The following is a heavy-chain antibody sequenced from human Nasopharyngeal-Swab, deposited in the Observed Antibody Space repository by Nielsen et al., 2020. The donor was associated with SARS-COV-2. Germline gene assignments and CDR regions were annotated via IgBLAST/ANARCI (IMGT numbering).Heavy chain of an antibody. J-gene: IGHJ5*02. CDR2: IIPVFGTP. CDR1: VGTFSNSG. V-gene: IGHV1-69*13. Sequence: SVKVSCKSSVGTFSNSGFSWVRQAPGQGLEWMGGIIPVFGTPLYAQKFQGRVTISADESTTTTYMELSSLRSQDTAVYYCAKVRTNYGMGLNGALDPWGQGTLVTVSS. CDR3: AKVRTNYGMGLNGALDP. D-gene: IGHD4-17*01.